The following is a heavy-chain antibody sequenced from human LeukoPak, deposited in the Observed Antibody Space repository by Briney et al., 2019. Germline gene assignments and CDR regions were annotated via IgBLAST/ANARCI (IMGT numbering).Heavy chain of an antibody. V-gene: IGHV3-11*03. CDR3: AKCSASYYNDAFDI. CDR2: IRGGGAVT. CDR1: GFTFSDYY. J-gene: IGHJ3*02. Sequence: GGSLRLSCAASGFTFSDYYMSWIRQAPGKGLEWVSYIRGGGAVTRYSDSVKGRFTISRDNSKNTLYLQMNHLRAEDTAIYYCAKCSASYYNDAFDIWGRGTMVTVSS. D-gene: IGHD3-10*02.